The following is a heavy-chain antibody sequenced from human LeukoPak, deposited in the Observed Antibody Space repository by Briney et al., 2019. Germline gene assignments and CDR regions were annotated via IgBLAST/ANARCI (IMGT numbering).Heavy chain of an antibody. Sequence: ASVKVSCKASGYTFTSYGISWVRQAPGQGLEWMGWISAYNGNTNYAQKLQGRATMTTDTSTSTAYMELRSLRSDDTAVYYCARDLLSGSFGYYYYGMDVWGQGTTVTVSS. D-gene: IGHD1-26*01. CDR3: ARDLLSGSFGYYYYGMDV. CDR2: ISAYNGNT. V-gene: IGHV1-18*01. J-gene: IGHJ6*02. CDR1: GYTFTSYG.